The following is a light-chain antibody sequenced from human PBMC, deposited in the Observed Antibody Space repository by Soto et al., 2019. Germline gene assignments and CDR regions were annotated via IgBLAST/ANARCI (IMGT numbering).Light chain of an antibody. V-gene: IGKV1-39*01. CDR3: QQSYDTPRT. CDR2: SAS. Sequence: DIQMTQSPSSLSASVGDRVTVTCRASQSIGNYLNWYQQKPGKAPKLLIYSASSLQSGVPSRFSGGGSGTDFSLTIDSLQPEDFATYYCQQSYDTPRTFGQGTKVDIK. J-gene: IGKJ1*01. CDR1: QSIGNY.